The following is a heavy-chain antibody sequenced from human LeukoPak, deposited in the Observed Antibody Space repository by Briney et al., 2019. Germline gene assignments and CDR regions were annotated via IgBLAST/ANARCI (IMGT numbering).Heavy chain of an antibody. D-gene: IGHD3-22*01. CDR3: ARKYYYDSSGYTYYFDY. Sequence: ASVKVSCKAPGYTFTSYYMHWVRQAPGQGLEWMGIINPSGGSTSYAQKFQGRVTMTRDTSTSTVYMELSSLRSEDTAVYYCARKYYYDSSGYTYYFDYWGQGTLVTVSS. J-gene: IGHJ4*02. V-gene: IGHV1-46*01. CDR1: GYTFTSYY. CDR2: INPSGGST.